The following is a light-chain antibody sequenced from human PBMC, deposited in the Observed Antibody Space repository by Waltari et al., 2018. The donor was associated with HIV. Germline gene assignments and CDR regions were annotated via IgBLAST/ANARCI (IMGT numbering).Light chain of an antibody. Sequence: SYELPQPPSVSVSPGQTASITCSGDKLGDKYACWYQQKPGQSPVVVNYQDSSRPSGVPERFSGSNSGNTATLTVSGTQAMDEADYYCQAWDSSTEGFVFGTGTKVTVL. CDR3: QAWDSSTEGFV. CDR2: QDS. J-gene: IGLJ1*01. V-gene: IGLV3-1*01. CDR1: KLGDKY.